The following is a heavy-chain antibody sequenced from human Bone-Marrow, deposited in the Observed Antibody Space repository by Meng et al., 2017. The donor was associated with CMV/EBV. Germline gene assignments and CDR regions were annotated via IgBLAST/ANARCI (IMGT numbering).Heavy chain of an antibody. CDR3: ARTMRIRHMVLRFFPRGYYGMDV. J-gene: IGHJ6*02. V-gene: IGHV1-8*02. CDR2: MNPNSGNT. D-gene: IGHD3-3*01. CDR1: GYTFTSYY. Sequence: ASVKVSCKASGYTFTSYYMHWVRQATGQGLEWMGWMNPNSGNTGYAQKFQGRVTMTRNTSISTAYMELSSLRSEDTAVYYCARTMRIRHMVLRFFPRGYYGMDVWGQGTTVTVSS.